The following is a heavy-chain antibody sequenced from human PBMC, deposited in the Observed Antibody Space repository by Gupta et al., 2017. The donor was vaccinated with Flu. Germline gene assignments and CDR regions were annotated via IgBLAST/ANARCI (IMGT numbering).Heavy chain of an antibody. D-gene: IGHD4-17*01. V-gene: IGHV3-74*03. CDR1: GFPFRLSY. Sequence: EMQLVESGGGLVQPGGSLPLSCAASGFPFRLSYLLCVRHAPVKGLVSVSLFNPDGSSTTYAESVKGRFTISRDNAKNTLYLQMNSRGDDDTAVYYCATVTSGCWGQGTLVTVSS. CDR2: FNPDGSST. J-gene: IGHJ4*02. CDR3: ATVTSGC.